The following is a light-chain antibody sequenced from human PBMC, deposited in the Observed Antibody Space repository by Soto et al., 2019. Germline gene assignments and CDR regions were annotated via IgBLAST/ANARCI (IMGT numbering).Light chain of an antibody. CDR1: QSISSW. CDR2: KAS. J-gene: IGKJ1*01. CDR3: QQYNSYPWT. V-gene: IGKV1-5*03. Sequence: DIQMTQSPSTLSASVGDRVTITCRASQSISSWLAWYQQKPGKAPKLLIYKASSLESGVPSRFSGSGSGTEFTLTISSLQPDDFATYYCQQYNSYPWTCGQGTKVDIK.